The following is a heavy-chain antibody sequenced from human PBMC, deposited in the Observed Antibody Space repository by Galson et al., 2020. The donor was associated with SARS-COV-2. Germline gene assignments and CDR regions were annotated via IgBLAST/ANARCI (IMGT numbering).Heavy chain of an antibody. CDR2: IYYSGST. D-gene: IGHD2-15*01. V-gene: IGHV4-39*01. CDR3: ARALRYWSGGSCYRHNWFDP. Sequence: SESLSLTCTVSGGSISSSSYYWGWIRQPPGKGLEWIGSIYYSGSTYYNPSLKSRVTISVDTSKNQFSLKLSSVTAADTAVYYCARALRYWSGGSCYRHNWFDPWGQGTLVTVSS. CDR1: GGSISSSSYY. J-gene: IGHJ5*02.